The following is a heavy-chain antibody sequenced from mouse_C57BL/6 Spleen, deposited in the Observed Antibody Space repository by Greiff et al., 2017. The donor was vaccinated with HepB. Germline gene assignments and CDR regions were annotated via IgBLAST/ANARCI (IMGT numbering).Heavy chain of an antibody. J-gene: IGHJ4*01. CDR2: IYPGDGDT. CDR3: ARRAYYDYDEGYAMDY. D-gene: IGHD2-4*01. Sequence: QVQLQQSGPELVKPGASVKISCKASGYAFSSSWMNWVKQRPGKGLEWIGRIYPGDGDTNYNGKFKDKATLTADKSSSTAYMQLSSLTSEDSAVYYCARRAYYDYDEGYAMDYWGQGTSVTVSS. V-gene: IGHV1-82*01. CDR1: GYAFSSSW.